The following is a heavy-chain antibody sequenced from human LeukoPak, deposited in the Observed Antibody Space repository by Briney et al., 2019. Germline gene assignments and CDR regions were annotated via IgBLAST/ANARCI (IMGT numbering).Heavy chain of an antibody. D-gene: IGHD6-19*01. Sequence: GSLRLSCAASGFTFSSYSMNWVRQAPGKGLEWIGEINHSGSTNYNPSLKSRVTISVDTSKNQFSLKLSSVTAADTAVYYCARGDSSGWYGYYYYYMDVWGKGTTVTVSS. CDR2: INHSGST. V-gene: IGHV4-34*01. J-gene: IGHJ6*03. CDR1: GFTFSSYS. CDR3: ARGDSSGWYGYYYYYMDV.